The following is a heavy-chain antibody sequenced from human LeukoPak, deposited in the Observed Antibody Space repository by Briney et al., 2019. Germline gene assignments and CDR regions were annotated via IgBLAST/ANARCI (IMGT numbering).Heavy chain of an antibody. D-gene: IGHD3-10*01. Sequence: PSETLSLTCTVSGGSISSGSYYWSWIRQPAGKRLEWIGHIYRSGSTNYNPSLKSRVTISVDTSKNQFSLKLSSVTAADTAVYYCARSILLRPGNYFDYWGQGTLVTVSS. CDR3: ARSILLRPGNYFDY. V-gene: IGHV4-61*09. CDR1: GGSISSGSYY. CDR2: IYRSGST. J-gene: IGHJ4*02.